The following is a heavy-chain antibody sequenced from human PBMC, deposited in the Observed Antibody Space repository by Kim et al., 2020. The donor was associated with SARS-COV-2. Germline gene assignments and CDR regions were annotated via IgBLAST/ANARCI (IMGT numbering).Heavy chain of an antibody. V-gene: IGHV1-3*04. J-gene: IGHJ4*02. CDR1: GYIVTSYA. Sequence: ASVKVSCKASGYIVTSYALHWVRQAAGQRLEWMGMINTGKGNTRYSQKFQGRVTISKDTSASTLYIELNRLTSEDTAIYYCARGSGSGWYNPFDFWGQGTQFTVAS. CDR3: ARGSGSGWYNPFDF. D-gene: IGHD6-19*01. CDR2: INTGKGNT.